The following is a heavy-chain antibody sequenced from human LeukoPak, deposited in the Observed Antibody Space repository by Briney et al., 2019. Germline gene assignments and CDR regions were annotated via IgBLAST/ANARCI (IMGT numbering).Heavy chain of an antibody. D-gene: IGHD6-13*01. J-gene: IGHJ6*03. Sequence: ASVKVSCKASGGTFSSYAISWVRQAPGQGLEWMGGIIPIFGTANYAQKFQGRVTITADKSTSTAYMELSSLRSEDTAVYYCARDLAAAGTFYYYYMDVWGKGTTVTVSS. CDR3: ARDLAAAGTFYYYYMDV. CDR2: IIPIFGTA. V-gene: IGHV1-69*06. CDR1: GGTFSSYA.